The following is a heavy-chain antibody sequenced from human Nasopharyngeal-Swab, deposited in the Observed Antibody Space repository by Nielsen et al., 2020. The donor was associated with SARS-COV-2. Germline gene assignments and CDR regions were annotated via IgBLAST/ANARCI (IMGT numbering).Heavy chain of an antibody. CDR1: GFTFSSYA. V-gene: IGHV3-30*04. D-gene: IGHD4-23*01. J-gene: IGHJ4*02. Sequence: GESLKISYAASGFTFSSYAMHWVRQAPGKGLEWVAVISYDGSNKYYADSVKGRFTISRDNSKNTLYLQMDSLRAEDTAVYYCARDLALRWPLYFDYWGQGTLVTVSS. CDR3: ARDLALRWPLYFDY. CDR2: ISYDGSNK.